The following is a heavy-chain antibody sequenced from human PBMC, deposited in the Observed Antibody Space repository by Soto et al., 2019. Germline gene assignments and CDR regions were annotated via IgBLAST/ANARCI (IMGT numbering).Heavy chain of an antibody. Sequence: EVQLLESGGGLVQPGGSLRLSCAASGFTFSSYAMNGVRQAPGKGLEWVSGISGNGVTTSYAESVKGRFTISRDNSKNTLYLQMDSLRAEDTAVYYCVNPRGGYCSGGSCYVIDYWGQGTLVTVSS. CDR1: GFTFSSYA. J-gene: IGHJ4*02. CDR2: ISGNGVTT. CDR3: VNPRGGYCSGGSCYVIDY. D-gene: IGHD2-15*01. V-gene: IGHV3-23*01.